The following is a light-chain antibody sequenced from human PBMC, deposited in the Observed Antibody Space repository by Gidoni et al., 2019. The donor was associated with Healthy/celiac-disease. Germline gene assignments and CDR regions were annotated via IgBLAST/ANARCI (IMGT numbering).Light chain of an antibody. CDR3: QQSYS. V-gene: IGKV1-39*01. CDR2: AAS. CDR1: QSISSY. J-gene: IGKJ3*01. Sequence: DIQMTQSPSSLSASVGDRVTITCRASQSISSYLNWYQQKPGKAPKLLIYAASSLQSGVPSRSSGSGSGTDFTLTISSLQPEDFATYYCQQSYSFSPGTKVDIK.